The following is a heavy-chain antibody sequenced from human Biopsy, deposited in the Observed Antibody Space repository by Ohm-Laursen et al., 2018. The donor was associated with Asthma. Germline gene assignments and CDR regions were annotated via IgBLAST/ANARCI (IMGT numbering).Heavy chain of an antibody. J-gene: IGHJ4*02. D-gene: IGHD4-17*01. CDR2: HDLEEGGT. CDR1: GYSLTDLS. V-gene: IGHV1-24*01. CDR3: ASDFPKDYVRCNFQF. Sequence: ASVKASCTVSGYSLTDLSMHWVRQAPGQGLEWMGGHDLEEGGTVNARRFEGRVTMTEDTSTDTAYKELSSLSSDDTAVYYCASDFPKDYVRCNFQFWGQGTLVTVSS.